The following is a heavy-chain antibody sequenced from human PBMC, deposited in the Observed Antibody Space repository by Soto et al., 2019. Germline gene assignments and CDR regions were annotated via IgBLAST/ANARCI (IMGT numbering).Heavy chain of an antibody. CDR2: IYLTGST. J-gene: IGHJ4*02. CDR3: ASRDPGTSVDY. CDR1: GGSFTSNNW. D-gene: IGHD1-7*01. V-gene: IGHV4-4*02. Sequence: QVQLQESGPGLVKPSGTLSLTCAVSGGSFTSNNWWTWVRQPPGQGLEWIGEIYLTGSTNYNPSLKSRVTISLAKAESQFSLKVTSLTAADRAVYYCASRDPGTSVDYWGQGTLVTVSS.